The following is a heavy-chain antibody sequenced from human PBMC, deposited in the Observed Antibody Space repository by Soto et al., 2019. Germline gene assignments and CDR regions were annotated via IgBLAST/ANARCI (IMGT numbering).Heavy chain of an antibody. Sequence: ASETLSLTCTVSGGSISSSSYYWGWIRQPPGKGLEWIGSIYYSGSTYYNPSLKSRVTISVDTSKNQFSLKLSSVTAADTAVYYCASLVVVTATRPYYYYGMDVWGQGTTVTVSS. CDR2: IYYSGST. J-gene: IGHJ6*02. D-gene: IGHD2-21*02. CDR1: GGSISSSSYY. CDR3: ASLVVVTATRPYYYYGMDV. V-gene: IGHV4-39*01.